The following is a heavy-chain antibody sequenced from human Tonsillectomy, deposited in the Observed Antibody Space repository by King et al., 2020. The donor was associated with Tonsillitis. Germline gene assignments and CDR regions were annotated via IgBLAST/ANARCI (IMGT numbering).Heavy chain of an antibody. CDR1: GGSISSYY. Sequence: QLQESGPGLVKPSETLSLTCTVSGGSISSYYWSWIRQPPGKGLEWIGFIYYSGTTNYNPSLKSRVAISIDTSKKQFSLNLNSVTAADTAVYYCSRGGVRFHYDYWGQGTLVTVSS. V-gene: IGHV4-59*01. J-gene: IGHJ4*02. CDR3: SRGGVRFHYDY. CDR2: IYYSGTT. D-gene: IGHD2-21*01.